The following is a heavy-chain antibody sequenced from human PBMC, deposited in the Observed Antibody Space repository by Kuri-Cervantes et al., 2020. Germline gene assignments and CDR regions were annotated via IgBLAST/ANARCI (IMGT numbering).Heavy chain of an antibody. CDR2: IKQDGSEK. CDR3: ARGFDGFYGMDL. J-gene: IGHJ6*02. V-gene: IGHV3-7*01. Sequence: ETLSLTCAASGFTCIIYWMNWVRQAPGKGLEWVANIKQDGSEKYYVDSVKGRFTISRDNAKNSLYLQMNSLRVEDTAVYYCARGFDGFYGMDLWGQGTTVTVSS. D-gene: IGHD3-10*01. CDR1: GFTCIIYW.